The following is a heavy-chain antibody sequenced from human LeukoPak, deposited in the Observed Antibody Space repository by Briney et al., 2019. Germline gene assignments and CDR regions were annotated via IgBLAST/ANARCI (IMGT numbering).Heavy chain of an antibody. J-gene: IGHJ2*01. CDR3: AREVGYYDNCYFDL. Sequence: LGNLSPTRAVYGGAFSGYYWGWVPQPPREGVEWIGEINHSGSTNYNPSLKSRVTISVDTSKNQFPLKLSSVTAADTAVYYCAREVGYYDNCYFDLWGRGTLVTVSS. D-gene: IGHD3-22*01. CDR1: GGAFSGYY. CDR2: INHSGST. V-gene: IGHV4-34*01.